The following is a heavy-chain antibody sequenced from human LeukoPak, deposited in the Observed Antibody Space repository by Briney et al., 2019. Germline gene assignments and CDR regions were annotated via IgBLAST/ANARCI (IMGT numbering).Heavy chain of an antibody. CDR2: ISSSSSYI. CDR3: ARDTLGEGEDANYAVYYFDY. D-gene: IGHD4/OR15-4a*01. CDR1: GFTFSSYS. V-gene: IGHV3-21*01. J-gene: IGHJ4*02. Sequence: GGSLRLSCAASGFTFSSYSMNWVRQAPGKGLEWVSSISSSSSYIYYADSVKGRFTISRDNAKNSLYLQMNSLRADDTAVYYCARDTLGEGEDANYAVYYFDYWGQGTVVTVSS.